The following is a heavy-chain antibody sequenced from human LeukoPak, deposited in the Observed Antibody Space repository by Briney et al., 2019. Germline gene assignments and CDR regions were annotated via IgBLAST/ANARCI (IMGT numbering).Heavy chain of an antibody. CDR3: TSEEDDHRGRTGY. J-gene: IGHJ4*02. Sequence: GGSLRLSCAASGFTFSNAYIMWVRQAPRKWLEWVGRTKSQADGGTTDYAAPVKDRFTISRDGSKNTVYLQMNTLKTEDTAVYYCTSEEDDHRGRTGYWGQGTLVTVSS. V-gene: IGHV3-15*01. D-gene: IGHD4-23*01. CDR1: GFTFSNAY. CDR2: TKSQADGGTT.